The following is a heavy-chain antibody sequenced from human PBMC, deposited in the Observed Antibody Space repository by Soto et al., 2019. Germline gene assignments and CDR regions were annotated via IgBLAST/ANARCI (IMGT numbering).Heavy chain of an antibody. J-gene: IGHJ5*02. CDR1: GGSMSPYY. CDR2: VFYSGDT. D-gene: IGHD3-10*01. V-gene: IGHV4-59*08. CDR3: ARHFFGSPFDP. Sequence: SETLSLTCTVSGGSMSPYYWIWIRQSPGRGLEWIGYVFYSGDTNYNPSLQSRVTISVDTSMNHFSLRLTSVTAADTAVYYCARHFFGSPFDPWGPGILVTVSS.